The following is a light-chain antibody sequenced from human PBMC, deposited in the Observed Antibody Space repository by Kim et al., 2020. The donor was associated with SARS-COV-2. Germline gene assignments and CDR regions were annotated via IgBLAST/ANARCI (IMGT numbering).Light chain of an antibody. Sequence: EIVLTQSPATLSLSPGERATLSCRASQSVGTYFSWYQQKPGQAPRLLISDASHRATGIPARFSGSGSGTDFTLTISSLEPEDFAVYYCQQRSNWPRTFGQGTRLEIK. CDR3: QQRSNWPRT. CDR2: DAS. V-gene: IGKV3-11*01. CDR1: QSVGTY. J-gene: IGKJ5*01.